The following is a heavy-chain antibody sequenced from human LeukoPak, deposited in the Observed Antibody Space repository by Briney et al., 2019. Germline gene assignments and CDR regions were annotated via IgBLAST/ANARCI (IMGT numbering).Heavy chain of an antibody. Sequence: ASVKVSCKASGYTITRHGISWERQAPGQGLEWMGWLSTYFGNTNYVQKFQGRLTMTTDTSTSTAYMELRSLRSDDTAVYYCARGLDDILTGSEDAFDIWGQGTRVTVSS. CDR2: LSTYFGNT. V-gene: IGHV1-18*04. CDR1: GYTITRHG. CDR3: ARGLDDILTGSEDAFDI. J-gene: IGHJ3*02. D-gene: IGHD3-9*01.